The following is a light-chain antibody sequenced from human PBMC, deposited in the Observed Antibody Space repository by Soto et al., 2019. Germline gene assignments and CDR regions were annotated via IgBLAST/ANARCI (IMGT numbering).Light chain of an antibody. CDR2: GAS. J-gene: IGKJ4*02. V-gene: IGKV3-15*01. CDR3: QQYNNWALT. CDR1: QSVRSN. Sequence: EIVMTQSPATLSVSPGERATLSCRASQSVRSNLAWYQQKPGQAPRLLIYGASTRATGFPARFSGSGSGTEFTLTISSLQSEDFAVYYCQQYNNWALTFGGGTKVEIK.